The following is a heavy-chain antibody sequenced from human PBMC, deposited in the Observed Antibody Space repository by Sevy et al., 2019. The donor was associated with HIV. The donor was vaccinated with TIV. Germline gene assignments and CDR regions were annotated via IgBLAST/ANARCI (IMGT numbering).Heavy chain of an antibody. D-gene: IGHD3-3*01. CDR3: TNQYYDFWSGYEGFDP. CDR1: GFTFSGSA. Sequence: GGSLRLSCAASGFTFSGSAMHWVRQASGKGLEWVGRIRSKANSYATAYAASVKGRVSISRDDSKNTAYLQMNSLKTEDTAVYYCTNQYYDFWSGYEGFDPWGQGTLVTVSS. V-gene: IGHV3-73*01. J-gene: IGHJ5*02. CDR2: IRSKANSYAT.